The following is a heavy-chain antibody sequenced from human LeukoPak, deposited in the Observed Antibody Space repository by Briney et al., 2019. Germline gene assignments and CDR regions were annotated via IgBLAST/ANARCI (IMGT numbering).Heavy chain of an antibody. V-gene: IGHV4-59*01. Sequence: SETLSLTCTVSGGSISSYYWSWIRQPPGKGLEWIGYIYYSGSTNYNPSLRSRVTISVDTSKNQFSLKLSSVTAADTAVYYCAGLYYYGSGGYLSWGQGTLVTVSS. J-gene: IGHJ4*02. CDR2: IYYSGST. CDR1: GGSISSYY. CDR3: AGLYYYGSGGYLS. D-gene: IGHD3-10*01.